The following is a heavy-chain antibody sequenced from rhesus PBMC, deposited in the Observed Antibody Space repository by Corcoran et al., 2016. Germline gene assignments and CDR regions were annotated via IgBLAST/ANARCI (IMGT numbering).Heavy chain of an antibody. J-gene: IGHJ4*01. D-gene: IGHD6-31*01. CDR3: ARGDSSGWYSY. Sequence: QVQLQESGPGLVKPSATLSLTCAVSGGSISDSYYWRWIRPTPGKGLEWSGYIYGSGVSTYYNPSRKSRVTISTDTSKNQCALKLSSVTAADTAVYYCARGDSSGWYSYWGQGVLVTVSS. CDR2: IYGSGVST. V-gene: IGHV4-106*01. CDR1: GGSISDSYY.